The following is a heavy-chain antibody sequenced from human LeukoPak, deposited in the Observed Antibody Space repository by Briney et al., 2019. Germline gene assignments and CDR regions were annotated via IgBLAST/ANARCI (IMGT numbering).Heavy chain of an antibody. Sequence: PGGSLRLCSAAPGFNFRNYAMQRVRQAPGKGLERMAVISYDGSNKYYADSVKRRFTIYRDKSNNTLYLQMNSLRAEDTAVYYCARSATVYCSSTSCFYYYYGMDVWGQGTTITVSS. CDR3: ARSATVYCSSTSCFYYYYGMDV. CDR1: GFNFRNYA. CDR2: ISYDGSNK. V-gene: IGHV3-30*04. J-gene: IGHJ6*02. D-gene: IGHD2-2*01.